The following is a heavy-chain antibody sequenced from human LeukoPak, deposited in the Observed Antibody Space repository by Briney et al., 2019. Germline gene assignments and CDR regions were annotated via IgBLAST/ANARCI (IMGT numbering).Heavy chain of an antibody. V-gene: IGHV4-38-2*02. CDR1: GYSISSGYQ. Sequence: SETLSLTCGVSGYSISSGYQWAWIRQSPGKGLEWIGSIYHSGSAHYNPSLKSRVTISVETSKNQFSLNMYSVTAADTAVCYCARDPRWLTPDCTSTSCYENYFDPWGQGTLATVSS. J-gene: IGHJ5*02. CDR2: IYHSGSA. D-gene: IGHD2-2*01. CDR3: ARDPRWLTPDCTSTSCYENYFDP.